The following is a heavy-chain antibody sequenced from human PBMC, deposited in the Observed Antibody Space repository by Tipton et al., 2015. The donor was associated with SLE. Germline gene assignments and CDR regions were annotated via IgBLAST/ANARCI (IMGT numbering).Heavy chain of an antibody. CDR2: IYHNGVT. V-gene: IGHV4-4*02. Sequence: TLSLTCAVSGGSISSSNWWSWLRQSPGRGLEWIGEIYHNGVTNYNPSLKGRVTVSVDTSKNQFSLKLSSVTAADTAVYYCARGCSGTSCYWGDDWGQGSLVIVSS. D-gene: IGHD2-15*01. CDR3: ARGCSGTSCYWGDD. CDR1: GGSISSSNW. J-gene: IGHJ4*02.